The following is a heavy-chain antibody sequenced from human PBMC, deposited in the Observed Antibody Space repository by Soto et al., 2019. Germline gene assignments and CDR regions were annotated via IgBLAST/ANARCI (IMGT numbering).Heavy chain of an antibody. Sequence: SETLSLTCTVYGGSISSYYWRWIRQPPGKGLEKIGYIYYSRSTNYKPSLESLFNISVDTSKNQFSLKLSFVTAADTAVYYCARSDGRYWGQGTLVTVSS. CDR3: ARSDGRY. CDR2: IYYSRST. CDR1: GGSISSYY. V-gene: IGHV4-59*01. J-gene: IGHJ4*02.